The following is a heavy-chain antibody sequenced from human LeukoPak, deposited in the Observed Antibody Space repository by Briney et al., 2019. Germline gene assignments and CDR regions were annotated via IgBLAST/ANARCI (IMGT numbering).Heavy chain of an antibody. CDR3: AVLFGELLNSGDY. CDR2: ISSSSGII. CDR1: GFTFSDYS. Sequence: GGSLRLSCAASGFTFSDYSINWVRQAPGKGLEWVSYISSSSGIIYYADSVKGRFTISRDNAENSLYLQMNSLRAEDTAVYYCAVLFGELLNSGDYWGQGTLVTVSS. D-gene: IGHD3-10*02. V-gene: IGHV3-48*01. J-gene: IGHJ4*02.